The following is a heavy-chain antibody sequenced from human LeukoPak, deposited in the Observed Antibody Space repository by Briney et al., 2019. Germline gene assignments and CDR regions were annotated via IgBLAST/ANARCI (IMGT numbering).Heavy chain of an antibody. V-gene: IGHV3-23*01. D-gene: IGHD2-2*02. CDR2: ISGDGATT. Sequence: PGGSLRLSCAASGFPFSSYAMTWVRQAPGKGLEWVSSISGDGATTYHADSVKGRFTISRDNAKNSLFLQMNSLRAEDTAVYYCARAEGVPAAIYYYIDVWGKGTTVTVSS. CDR3: ARAEGVPAAIYYYIDV. CDR1: GFPFSSYA. J-gene: IGHJ6*03.